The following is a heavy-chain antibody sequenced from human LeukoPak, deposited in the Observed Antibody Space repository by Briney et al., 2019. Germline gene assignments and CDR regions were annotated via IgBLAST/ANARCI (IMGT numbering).Heavy chain of an antibody. V-gene: IGHV1-69*05. CDR2: IIPIFSTA. J-gene: IGHJ6*03. CDR1: GGTFSSYA. Sequence: SVKVSCKASGGTFSSYAISWVRQAPGQGLEWMGGIIPIFSTANYAQKFQGRVTITTDESTSTAYMELSSLRSEDTAVYYCARSTDTQGAYYYMDVWGKGTTVTVSS. CDR3: ARSTDTQGAYYYMDV. D-gene: IGHD3-16*01.